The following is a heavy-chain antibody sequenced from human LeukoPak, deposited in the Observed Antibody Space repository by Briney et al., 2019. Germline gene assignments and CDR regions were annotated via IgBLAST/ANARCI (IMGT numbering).Heavy chain of an antibody. J-gene: IGHJ4*02. CDR3: ARGSSGYPDDY. CDR1: GGTFSSYA. Sequence: ASVKVSCKASGGTFSSYAISWVQQAPGQGLEWMGRIIPILGIANYAQKFQGRVTITADKSTSTAYMELSSLRSEDTAVYYCARGSSGYPDDYWGQGTLVTVSS. D-gene: IGHD3-22*01. V-gene: IGHV1-69*04. CDR2: IIPILGIA.